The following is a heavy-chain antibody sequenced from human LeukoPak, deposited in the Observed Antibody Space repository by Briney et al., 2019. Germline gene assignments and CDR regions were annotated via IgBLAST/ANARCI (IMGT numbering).Heavy chain of an antibody. Sequence: ASVTVSCTASGYTFTIYDINWVRQAPGQGLEWMGWMNRNSGNTGYAQKFQGRVTLTRNTSISTAYMELSSLRSEDTAVYYCARVSAGWLQSLGYWGQGTLVTVSS. CDR2: MNRNSGNT. V-gene: IGHV1-8*01. D-gene: IGHD5-24*01. CDR3: ARVSAGWLQSLGY. J-gene: IGHJ4*02. CDR1: GYTFTIYD.